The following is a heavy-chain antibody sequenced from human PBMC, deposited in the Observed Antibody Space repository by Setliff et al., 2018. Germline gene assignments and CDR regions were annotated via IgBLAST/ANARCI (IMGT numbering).Heavy chain of an antibody. D-gene: IGHD1-7*01. J-gene: IGHJ3*02. CDR1: GGTFSSYA. CDR3: ARVVTGTTPVFDI. Sequence: SVKVSCKASGGTFSSYAISWVRQAPGQGLEWMGGIIPIFGTANYAQKFQGRVTITADETTSTAYMELSSLRSEDTAVYDCARVVTGTTPVFDIWGQGTMVTVSS. CDR2: IIPIFGTA. V-gene: IGHV1-69*13.